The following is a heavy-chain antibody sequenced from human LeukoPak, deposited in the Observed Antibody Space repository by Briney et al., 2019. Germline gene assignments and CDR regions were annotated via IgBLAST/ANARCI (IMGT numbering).Heavy chain of an antibody. Sequence: SETLSLTCTVSGGSISSYYWSWIRQPPGKGLEWIGYIYYSGSTNYNPSLKSRVTISADTSKNQFSLKLSSVTAADTAVYYCARDKDYGDYPYYYYGMDVWGKGTTVTVSS. D-gene: IGHD4-17*01. V-gene: IGHV4-59*01. CDR2: IYYSGST. J-gene: IGHJ6*04. CDR1: GGSISSYY. CDR3: ARDKDYGDYPYYYYGMDV.